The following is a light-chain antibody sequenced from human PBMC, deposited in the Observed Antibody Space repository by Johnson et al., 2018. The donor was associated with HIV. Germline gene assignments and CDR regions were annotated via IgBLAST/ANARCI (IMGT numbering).Light chain of an antibody. CDR1: ISDVVNYA. CDR3: LPGDTGPRTYI. J-gene: IGLJ1*01. CDR2: ENN. V-gene: IGLV1-41*01. Sequence: QSVLTQPPSVSAAPGQKVTISCSGGISDVVNYAESWCHRLPGTAPKLLFYENNIRPSGIPERFSGSQSGSSATLGITGRWPEDEGEYYCLPGDTGPRTYIFGSGTKVTVL.